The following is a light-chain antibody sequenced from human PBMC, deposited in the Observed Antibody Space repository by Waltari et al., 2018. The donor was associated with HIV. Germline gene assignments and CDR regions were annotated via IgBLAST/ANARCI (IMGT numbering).Light chain of an antibody. CDR2: DAS. Sequence: PGERATLTCRASHYIEHFLVWYQQKPGQAPRLVVYDASKKASGVPTRFAGSWSGTDFTLTIDNLEPEDFALYFCQQRHSFPPTFGGGSKVE. CDR1: HYIEHF. V-gene: IGKV3-11*01. CDR3: QQRHSFPPT. J-gene: IGKJ4*01.